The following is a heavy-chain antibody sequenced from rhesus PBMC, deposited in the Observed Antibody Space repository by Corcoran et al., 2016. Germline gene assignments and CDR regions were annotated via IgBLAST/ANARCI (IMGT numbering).Heavy chain of an antibody. J-gene: IGHJ4*01. CDR1: GFTFRDYY. Sequence: EVRLVESGGGLVQPGGSLRLSCAASGFTFRDYYMSWVRKAPGTGPEWVGFIRNKDNGGTAEYAASVKGRFTISRDDSKSIASLQMNSLKTEDTAVYYCARVRGSNFWSGYYFDYWGQGVLVTVSS. V-gene: IGHV3-116*02. CDR3: ARVRGSNFWSGYYFDY. CDR2: IRNKDNGGTA. D-gene: IGHD3-3*01.